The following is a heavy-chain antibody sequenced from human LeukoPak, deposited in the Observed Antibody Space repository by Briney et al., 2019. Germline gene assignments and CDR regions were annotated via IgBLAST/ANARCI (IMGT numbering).Heavy chain of an antibody. D-gene: IGHD4-23*01. J-gene: IGHJ6*02. CDR2: ISGDGSST. Sequence: GGSLRLSCAASGFTFDDYAMHWVRQGPGKGLEWVSLISGDGSSTYYADSVKGRFTFSRDNSKNSLYLEMNSLRTEDTALYYCAKDSGNSLYYYSGMDVWGQGTTVTVSS. CDR1: GFTFDDYA. CDR3: AKDSGNSLYYYSGMDV. V-gene: IGHV3-43*02.